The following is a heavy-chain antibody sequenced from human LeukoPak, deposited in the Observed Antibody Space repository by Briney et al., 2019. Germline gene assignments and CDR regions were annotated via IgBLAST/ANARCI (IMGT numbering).Heavy chain of an antibody. J-gene: IGHJ6*03. CDR1: GGSISSSSYY. D-gene: IGHD6-13*01. CDR2: IYYSGST. CDR3: ARLYSSSPYYYYYYMDV. Sequence: SGTLSLTCTVSGGSISSSSYYWGWIRQPPGKGLEWIGSIYYSGSTYYNPSLKSRVTISVDTSKNQFSLKLSSVTAADTAVYYCARLYSSSPYYYYYYMDVWGKGTTVTVSS. V-gene: IGHV4-39*01.